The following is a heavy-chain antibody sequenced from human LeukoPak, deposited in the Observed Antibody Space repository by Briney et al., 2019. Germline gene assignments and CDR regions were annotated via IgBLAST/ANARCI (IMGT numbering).Heavy chain of an antibody. Sequence: PSETLSLTCAVYGGSFSGYYWSWIRQPPGKGLEWIGEINHSGSTNYNPSLKSRVTISVDTSKNQFSLKLSSVTAADTAVYYCARGRSDIVVVPAAENWFDPWGQGTLVTVSS. CDR3: ARGRSDIVVVPAAENWFDP. V-gene: IGHV4-34*01. CDR2: INHSGST. J-gene: IGHJ5*02. CDR1: GGSFSGYY. D-gene: IGHD2-2*01.